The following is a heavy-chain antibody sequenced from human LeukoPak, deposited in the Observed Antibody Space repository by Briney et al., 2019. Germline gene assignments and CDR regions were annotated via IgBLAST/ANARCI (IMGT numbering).Heavy chain of an antibody. V-gene: IGHV1-46*01. CDR1: GYTFTGYY. Sequence: ASVKVSCKASGYTFTGYYIHWVRQAPGQGLEWMGIINPSGGSTTYAQKFQGRVTVTSDTSTSTGYMELSSLRSEDTAVYYCARQSVRPGASPLFDYWGQGTLVTVSS. CDR2: INPSGGST. J-gene: IGHJ4*02. D-gene: IGHD1-14*01. CDR3: ARQSVRPGASPLFDY.